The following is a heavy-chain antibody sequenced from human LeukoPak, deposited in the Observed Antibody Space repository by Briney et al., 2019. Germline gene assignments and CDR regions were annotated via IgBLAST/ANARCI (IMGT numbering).Heavy chain of an antibody. V-gene: IGHV3-30*18. J-gene: IGHJ4*02. Sequence: PGGSLRLSCAASGFTFSNYGLLWVRQAPAKGLEWLAVISYDGRNKYYADSVKGRFTISRDNYKNTLYLQMNSLRAEDTAVYYCAKAEYCTGARCYSAAFAYWGQGTLVTVSS. CDR1: GFTFSNYG. CDR2: ISYDGRNK. D-gene: IGHD2-8*02. CDR3: AKAEYCTGARCYSAAFAY.